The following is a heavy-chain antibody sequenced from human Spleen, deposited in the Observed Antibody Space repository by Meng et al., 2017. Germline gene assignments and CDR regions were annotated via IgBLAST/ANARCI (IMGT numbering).Heavy chain of an antibody. CDR3: ARGPTTMAHDFDY. V-gene: IGHV4-34*01. CDR2: INHSGST. D-gene: IGHD4-11*01. Sequence: QLHQWGAGLLQLSETLSHSCAVYGGSFSGYYWSWIRQPPGKGLEWIGEINHSGSTNYNPSLESRATISVDTSQNNLSLKLSSVTAADSAVYYCARGPTTMAHDFDYWGQGTLVTVSS. J-gene: IGHJ4*02. CDR1: GGSFSGYY.